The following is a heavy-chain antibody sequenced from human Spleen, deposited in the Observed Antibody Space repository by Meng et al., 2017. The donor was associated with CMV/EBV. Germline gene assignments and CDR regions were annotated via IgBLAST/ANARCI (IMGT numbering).Heavy chain of an antibody. CDR1: GYSFTSYW. CDR2: IYPGDSDT. D-gene: IGHD3-10*01. Sequence: GGSLRLSCKGSGYSFTSYWIGWVRQMPGKGLEWMGIIYPGDSDTRYGPSFQGQVTISADKSISTAYLQWSSLKASDTAMYYCARGYYGSGLTLNGMDVWGQGTTVTVSS. J-gene: IGHJ6*02. CDR3: ARGYYGSGLTLNGMDV. V-gene: IGHV5-51*01.